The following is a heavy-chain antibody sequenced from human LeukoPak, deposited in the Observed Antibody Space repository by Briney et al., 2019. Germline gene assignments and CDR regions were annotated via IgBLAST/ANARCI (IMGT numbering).Heavy chain of an antibody. V-gene: IGHV3-30-3*01. Sequence: PGGSLRLSCVVSGFTFSHYSMHWVRQAPGKGLEWVAVILYDGSNEYYADSVKGRFTISRDNSQNTLYLQLNTLRAEDTAMYYCARDGPTGRTDGTLDSWGQGTLVTVSS. CDR2: ILYDGSNE. CDR1: GFTFSHYS. J-gene: IGHJ4*02. CDR3: ARDGPTGRTDGTLDS. D-gene: IGHD1-1*01.